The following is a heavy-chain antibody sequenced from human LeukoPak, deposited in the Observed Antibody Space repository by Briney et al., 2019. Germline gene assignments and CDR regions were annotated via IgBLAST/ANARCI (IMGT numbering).Heavy chain of an antibody. CDR1: GFTLSSHV. CDR3: ARDLHPNGWSDFDY. CDR2: IWYDGSKE. Sequence: HPGRSLRLSCAASGFTLSSHVMHWVRQAPGRGLEWVAVIWYDGSKEYYAESVKGRFTISRDISKNTLYLQMNSLRTEDTAVYYCARDLHPNGWSDFDYWGQGTLVTVSS. J-gene: IGHJ4*02. D-gene: IGHD6-19*01. V-gene: IGHV3-33*01.